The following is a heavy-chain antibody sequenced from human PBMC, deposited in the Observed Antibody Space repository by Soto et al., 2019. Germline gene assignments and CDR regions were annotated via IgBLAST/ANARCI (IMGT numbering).Heavy chain of an antibody. J-gene: IGHJ3*02. CDR3: ARGSGGSSPYHAFDI. V-gene: IGHV4-4*07. CDR2: IYSTGLT. CDR1: GGSINSYY. D-gene: IGHD1-26*01. Sequence: SETLSLTCTVSGGSINSYYLTWIRQPAGKGLEWIGRIYSTGLTTYNPSLKSRVTMSVDTSKNQLYLKLSSVTAADTALYYCARGSGGSSPYHAFDIWGQGTMVTV.